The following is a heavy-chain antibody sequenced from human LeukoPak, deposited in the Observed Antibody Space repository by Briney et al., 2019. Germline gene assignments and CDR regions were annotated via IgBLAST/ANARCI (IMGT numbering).Heavy chain of an antibody. CDR3: ARMVRGVIIRDNDAFDI. CDR1: GYTFTSYD. Sequence: ASVKVSCKASGYTFTSYDINWVRQATGQGLEWMGWMNPNSGNTGYAQKFQGRVTMTRNTSISTAYMELSSLRSEDTAVYYCARMVRGVIIRDNDAFDIWGQGTMVDVSS. D-gene: IGHD3-10*01. J-gene: IGHJ3*02. V-gene: IGHV1-8*01. CDR2: MNPNSGNT.